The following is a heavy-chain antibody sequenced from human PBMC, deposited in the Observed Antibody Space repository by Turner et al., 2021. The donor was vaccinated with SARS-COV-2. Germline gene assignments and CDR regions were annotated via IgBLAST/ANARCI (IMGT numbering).Heavy chain of an antibody. CDR2: ISYTGNT. D-gene: IGHD2-2*01. CDR3: AGRLLPPAYGYLDY. Sequence: QLQLQESGPGPVWPSATPPLTCTVPGGSIIICSYYPGWIRQPPGRGLEWTGSISYTGNTFYNPSIKSRVTISIDTSKNQFYLTLSSVTAADTGFFYCAGRLLPPAYGYLDYWGQGALVTVSS. V-gene: IGHV4-39*01. CDR1: GGSIIICSYY. J-gene: IGHJ4*02.